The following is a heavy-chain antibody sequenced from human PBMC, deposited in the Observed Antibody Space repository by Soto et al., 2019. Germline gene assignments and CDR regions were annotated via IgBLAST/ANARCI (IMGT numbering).Heavy chain of an antibody. CDR2: IAPSDSYT. V-gene: IGHV5-10-1*01. J-gene: IGHJ6*02. CDR1: GYNSGTYW. D-gene: IGHD6-19*01. Sequence: GESLKISCKVSGYNSGTYWISWVRQMPGKGLEWMGRIAPSDSYTYYSPSFQGHVTISADTSISTAYVQWSSLKASDTAVYYCARHLHSGWLYGLAVWGQGTTVTVSS. CDR3: ARHLHSGWLYGLAV.